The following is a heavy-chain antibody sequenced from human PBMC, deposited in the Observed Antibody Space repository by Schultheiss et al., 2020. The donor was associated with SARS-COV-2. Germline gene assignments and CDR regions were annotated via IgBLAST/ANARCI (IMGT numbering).Heavy chain of an antibody. J-gene: IGHJ4*02. CDR2: IYYNGGT. V-gene: IGHV4-31*03. CDR1: GGSISSGGFY. CDR3: ARQGDYGGAFDI. Sequence: SETLSLTCSVSGGSISSGGFYWNWIRQHPGKGLEWIGYIYYNGGTYYNASLNSRVTISRDTSRNQVSLIMTSVTAADTAVYYCARQGDYGGAFDIWGQGTLVTVSS. D-gene: IGHD4-23*01.